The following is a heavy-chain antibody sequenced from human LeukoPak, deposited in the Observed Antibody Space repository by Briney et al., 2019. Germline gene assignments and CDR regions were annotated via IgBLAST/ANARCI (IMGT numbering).Heavy chain of an antibody. J-gene: IGHJ4*02. CDR2: ISYDGSNK. Sequence: GGSLRLSCAASGFTFSSYGMHWVRQAPGKGLEWVAVISYDGSNKYYADSVKGRFTISRDNSKNTLYLQMNSLRAEDTAVYYCAKPYLYSSSHYYFDYWGQGTLVTVSS. CDR1: GFTFSSYG. V-gene: IGHV3-30*18. CDR3: AKPYLYSSSHYYFDY. D-gene: IGHD6-6*01.